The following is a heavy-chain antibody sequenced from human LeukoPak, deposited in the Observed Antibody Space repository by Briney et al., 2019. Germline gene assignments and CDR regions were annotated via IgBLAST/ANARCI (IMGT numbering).Heavy chain of an antibody. CDR1: GYTFTSYD. CDR3: ARVRKGCSGTSCYILGY. J-gene: IGHJ4*02. CDR2: MNPNSGNT. Sequence: ASVKVSCKASGYTFTSYDINWVRQATGQGLEWMGWMNPNSGNTGYAQKFQGRVTMTRNTSISTAYMGLSSLRSEDTAVYYCARVRKGCSGTSCYILGYWGQGTLVTVSS. V-gene: IGHV1-8*01. D-gene: IGHD2-2*02.